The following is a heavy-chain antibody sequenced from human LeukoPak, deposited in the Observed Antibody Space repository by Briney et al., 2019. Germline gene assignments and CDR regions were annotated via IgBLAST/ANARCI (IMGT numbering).Heavy chain of an antibody. V-gene: IGHV4-39*07. CDR3: ARGYSSSWNYFDY. CDR1: GGSIRSSTYY. CDR2: MYYTGST. Sequence: PSETLSLTCTVSGGSIRSSTYYWGWIRQPPGKGLEWIGSMYYTGSTYYSPSLKSRVTISVDTSKKQFSLKLSSVTAADTAVYYCARGYSSSWNYFDYWGQGTLVTVSS. D-gene: IGHD6-13*01. J-gene: IGHJ4*02.